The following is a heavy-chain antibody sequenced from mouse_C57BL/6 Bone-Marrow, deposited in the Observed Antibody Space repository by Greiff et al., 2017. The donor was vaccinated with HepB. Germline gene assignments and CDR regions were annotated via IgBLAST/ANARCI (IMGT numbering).Heavy chain of an antibody. Sequence: VQLQQSGPELVKPGASVKISCKASGYTFTDYYMNWVKQSHGKSLEWIGDINPNNGGTSYNQKFKGKATLTVDKSSSTAYMELRSLTSEDSAVYYCARLEFITTVVYFDYWGQGTTLTVSS. J-gene: IGHJ2*01. V-gene: IGHV1-26*01. CDR3: ARLEFITTVVYFDY. CDR2: INPNNGGT. D-gene: IGHD1-1*01. CDR1: GYTFTDYY.